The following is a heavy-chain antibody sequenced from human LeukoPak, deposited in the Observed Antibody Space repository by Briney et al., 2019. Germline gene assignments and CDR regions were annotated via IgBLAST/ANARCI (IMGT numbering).Heavy chain of an antibody. CDR1: GYTFTSYY. CDR2: IIPIFGTA. Sequence: SVKVSCKASGYTFTSYYMYWVRQAPGQGLEWMGGIIPIFGTADYAQKFQGRVTITADESTSTAYMELSSLRSEDTAVYYCARALIDPWGSSSGWFDPWGQGTLVTVSS. CDR3: ARALIDPWGSSSGWFDP. D-gene: IGHD6-6*01. J-gene: IGHJ5*02. V-gene: IGHV1-69*13.